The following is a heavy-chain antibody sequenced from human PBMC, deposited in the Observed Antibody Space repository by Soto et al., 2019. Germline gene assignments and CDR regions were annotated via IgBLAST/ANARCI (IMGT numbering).Heavy chain of an antibody. Sequence: GGSLRLSCAASGFTFSSYAVSWVRQAPGKGLEWVSAISGSGGSTYYADSVKGRFTISRDNSKNTLYLQMNSLRAEDTAVYYCAKAPSSGSYSYSYYYYYGMDVWGQGTTVTVSS. D-gene: IGHD3-10*01. V-gene: IGHV3-23*01. CDR2: ISGSGGST. J-gene: IGHJ6*02. CDR3: AKAPSSGSYSYSYYYYYGMDV. CDR1: GFTFSSYA.